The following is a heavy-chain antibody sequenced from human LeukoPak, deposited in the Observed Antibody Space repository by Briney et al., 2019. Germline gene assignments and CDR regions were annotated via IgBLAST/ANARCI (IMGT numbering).Heavy chain of an antibody. V-gene: IGHV1-2*06. Sequence: ASVKVSCKASGYTFTGYYMHWVRQAPGQGIEWMGRINPNSGGTNYAQKFQGRVAMTRDTPISTAYMELSRLRSDDTAVYYCARISSSWYYFDYWGQGTLVTVSS. D-gene: IGHD6-13*01. CDR3: ARISSSWYYFDY. CDR2: INPNSGGT. J-gene: IGHJ4*02. CDR1: GYTFTGYY.